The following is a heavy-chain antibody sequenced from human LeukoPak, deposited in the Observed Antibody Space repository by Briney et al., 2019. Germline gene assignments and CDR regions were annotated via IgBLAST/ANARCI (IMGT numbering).Heavy chain of an antibody. D-gene: IGHD6-19*01. Sequence: PGGSLRLSCAASGFAFSFYAMSWLRQPPGQGLDWVSTINANSGTTSYAASVRARFTISRDNSKNTLYLQVNTLRADDTATYYCAKPVSGGLAVTADWFHPWGQGTLVVVSS. CDR1: GFAFSFYA. V-gene: IGHV3-23*01. CDR3: AKPVSGGLAVTADWFHP. J-gene: IGHJ5*01. CDR2: INANSGTT.